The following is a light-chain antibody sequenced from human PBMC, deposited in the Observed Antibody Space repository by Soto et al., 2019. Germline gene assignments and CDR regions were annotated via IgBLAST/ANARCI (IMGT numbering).Light chain of an antibody. CDR1: QTINNS. J-gene: IGKJ5*01. V-gene: IGKV1-39*01. Sequence: DVQMSQSPSSLSASVGDRVTITCRTSQTINNSLYSYQQQPGSAANLLIYSASSWQVGGPSRFIGGRCAPDVTPTSISLQPEDYAADYCRQLYSAPVTFGQGTQLEI. CDR3: RQLYSAPVT. CDR2: SAS.